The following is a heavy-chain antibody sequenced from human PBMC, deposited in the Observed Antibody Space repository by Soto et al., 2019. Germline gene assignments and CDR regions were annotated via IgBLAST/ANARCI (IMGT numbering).Heavy chain of an antibody. CDR2: INHSGSS. CDR3: ARGISLIVEVHRDAPDKYYFDS. CDR1: GGSFSGYY. Sequence: PSETLSLTCAVYGGSFSGYYWSWIRQSPGKGLEWIGEINHSGSSISNPSLKSRVTISVDTSKNQFSLKLRSVTAADTAAYYCARGISLIVEVHRDAPDKYYFDSWSQGTLVT. V-gene: IGHV4-34*01. D-gene: IGHD2-15*01. J-gene: IGHJ4*02.